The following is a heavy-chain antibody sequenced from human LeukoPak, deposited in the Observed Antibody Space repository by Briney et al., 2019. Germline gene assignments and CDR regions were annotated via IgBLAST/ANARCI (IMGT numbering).Heavy chain of an antibody. CDR1: GGSISGGGYF. CDR3: ARALAAANWFDP. J-gene: IGHJ5*02. V-gene: IGHV4-30-2*01. CDR2: IYHSGST. Sequence: SQTLSLTCAVSGGSISGGGYFWSWLRQPPGKGLEWIGYIYHSGSTYYNPSLKSRVTISVDRSKNQFSLKLSSVTAADTAVYYSARALAAANWFDPWGQGTLVTVSS. D-gene: IGHD6-13*01.